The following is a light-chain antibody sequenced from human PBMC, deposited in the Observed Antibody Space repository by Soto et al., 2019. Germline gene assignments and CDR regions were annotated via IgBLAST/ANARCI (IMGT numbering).Light chain of an antibody. V-gene: IGLV2-14*01. J-gene: IGLJ1*01. Sequence: QSALTQPASVSGSPGQSITISCTGTSSDVGGYNYVSWDQQHPGKVPKLMIYDVSKRPSGVSNRFSGSKSGNTASLTISGLQAEHWADYSCSSYTSSSTLYVLGTRTKLTVL. CDR2: DVS. CDR3: SSYTSSSTLYV. CDR1: SSDVGGYNY.